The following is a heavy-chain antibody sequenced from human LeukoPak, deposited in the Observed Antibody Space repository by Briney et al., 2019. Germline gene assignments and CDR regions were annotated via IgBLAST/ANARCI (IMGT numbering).Heavy chain of an antibody. J-gene: IGHJ4*02. V-gene: IGHV3-30*18. D-gene: IGHD6-13*01. CDR1: GFTFSSYG. Sequence: GGSLRLSCAASGFTFSSYGMHWVRQAPGKGLEWVALISYDGSNTYYADSVKGRFTISRDNSKNTLYLQMNSLRTEDTAVYYCAKGGRSSWHNDYWGQGTLVTVSS. CDR2: ISYDGSNT. CDR3: AKGGRSSWHNDY.